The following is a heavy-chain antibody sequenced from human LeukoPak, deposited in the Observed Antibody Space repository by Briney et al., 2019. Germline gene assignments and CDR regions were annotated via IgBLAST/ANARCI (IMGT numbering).Heavy chain of an antibody. CDR3: ARVQDSSGYYYYYYYMDV. V-gene: IGHV1-18*01. D-gene: IGHD3-22*01. CDR1: GYTFTSYG. CDR2: ISAYNGNT. Sequence: ASVKVSCKASGYTFTSYGISWVRQAPGQGLEWMGWISAYNGNTNYAQKLQGRVTMTTDTSTSTAYMELRSLRSDDTAVYYCARVQDSSGYYYYYYYMDVWGKGTTVTISS. J-gene: IGHJ6*03.